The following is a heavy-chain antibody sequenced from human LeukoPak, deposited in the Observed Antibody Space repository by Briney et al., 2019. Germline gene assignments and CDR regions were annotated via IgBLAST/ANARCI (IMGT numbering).Heavy chain of an antibody. CDR1: GGSISSSSYY. V-gene: IGHV4-39*01. CDR2: ISYSGST. J-gene: IGHJ3*02. D-gene: IGHD3-16*02. Sequence: SETLSLTCTVSGGSISSSSYYWAWIRQPPGKGLEWIGNISYSGSTYYNPSLKSRVTISVDTSKNHFSLKLSSVTAADTAVYYCAKQVMITFGGVIARDDGFDIWGQGTMVAVSS. CDR3: AKQVMITFGGVIARDDGFDI.